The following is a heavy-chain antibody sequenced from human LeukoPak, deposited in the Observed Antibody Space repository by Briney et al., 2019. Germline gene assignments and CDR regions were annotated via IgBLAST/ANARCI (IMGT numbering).Heavy chain of an antibody. D-gene: IGHD6-13*01. CDR1: GFTFSDYS. J-gene: IGHJ4*02. V-gene: IGHV3-23*01. Sequence: GGSLRLSCAASGFTFSDYSMSWVRQAPGKGLEWVSAISGSGGSTYYADSVKGRFTISRDNSKNTLYLQMNSLRAEDTAVYYCAKDHPIAAAGTGPDFDYWGQGTLVTVSS. CDR3: AKDHPIAAAGTGPDFDY. CDR2: ISGSGGST.